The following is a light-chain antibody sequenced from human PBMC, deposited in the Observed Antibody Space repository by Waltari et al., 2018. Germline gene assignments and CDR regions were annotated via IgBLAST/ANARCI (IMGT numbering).Light chain of an antibody. Sequence: FILTQPHSVSESPGKTVTISCTRSSGNIAPNYVQWYQQRPGGAPTTVISEDTPTPSEVPGRFSGSIDSSSNSAFLTISGLITEDEADYYCQSYDLNSRVVFGGRTKLTVL. CDR2: EDT. CDR3: QSYDLNSRVV. J-gene: IGLJ2*01. CDR1: SGNIAPNY. V-gene: IGLV6-57*03.